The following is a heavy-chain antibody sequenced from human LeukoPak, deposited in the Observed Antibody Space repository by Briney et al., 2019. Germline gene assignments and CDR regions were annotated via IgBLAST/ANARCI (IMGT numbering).Heavy chain of an antibody. J-gene: IGHJ4*02. CDR2: INHSGST. CDR1: GGSFSGYY. V-gene: IGHV4-34*01. Sequence: SETLSLTCAVYGGSFSGYYWSWIRQPPGKGLEWIGEINHSGSTNYNPSLKSRVTISVDTSKHQFSLKLSSVTAADTAVYYCARGEGEHDSSGYYFYFDYWGQGTLVTVSS. D-gene: IGHD3-22*01. CDR3: ARGEGEHDSSGYYFYFDY.